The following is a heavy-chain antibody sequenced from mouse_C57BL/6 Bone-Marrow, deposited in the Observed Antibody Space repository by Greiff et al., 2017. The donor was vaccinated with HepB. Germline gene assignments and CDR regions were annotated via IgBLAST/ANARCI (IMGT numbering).Heavy chain of an antibody. V-gene: IGHV2-2*01. CDR3: ASRLRRREYAMDY. D-gene: IGHD2-4*01. J-gene: IGHJ4*01. CDR1: GFSFTSYG. CDR2: IWSGGST. Sequence: QVQLQQSGPGLVQPSQSLSISCTASGFSFTSYGVHWVRQSPGKGLEWLGVIWSGGSTDYNAAFISRLSISKDNSKSQVFFKMNSLQADDTAIYYCASRLRRREYAMDYWGQGTSVTVSS.